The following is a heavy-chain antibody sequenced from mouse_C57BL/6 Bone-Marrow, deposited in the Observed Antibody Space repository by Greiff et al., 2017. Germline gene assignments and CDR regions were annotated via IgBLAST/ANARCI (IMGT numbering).Heavy chain of an antibody. D-gene: IGHD2-4*01. J-gene: IGHJ1*03. CDR2: ISSGSSTI. V-gene: IGHV5-17*01. Sequence: EVKLVESGGGLVKPGGSLKLSCAASGFTFSDYGMHWVRQAPEKGLEWVAYISSGSSTIYYADTVKGRFTIARDKAKDTLFLQMTSLRSEDTAMYYCGRQDYALWYFEVWGTGTTVTVSS. CDR1: GFTFSDYG. CDR3: GRQDYALWYFEV.